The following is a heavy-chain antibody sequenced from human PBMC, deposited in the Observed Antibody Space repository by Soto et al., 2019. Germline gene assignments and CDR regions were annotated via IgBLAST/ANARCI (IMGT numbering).Heavy chain of an antibody. D-gene: IGHD2-2*01. J-gene: IGHJ4*02. Sequence: PGGSLRLSCAASGFTFSSYSMNWVRQAPGKGLEWVSSISSSNSYIYYADSVKGRFTISRDNAKNSLYLQMNSLRAEDTAVYYCAIALGYCSSTSCLPPYWGQGTLVTVSS. V-gene: IGHV3-21*06. CDR1: GFTFSSYS. CDR3: AIALGYCSSTSCLPPY. CDR2: ISSSNSYI.